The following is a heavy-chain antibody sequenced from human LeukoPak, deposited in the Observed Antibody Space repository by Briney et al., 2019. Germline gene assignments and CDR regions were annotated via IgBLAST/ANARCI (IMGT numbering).Heavy chain of an antibody. CDR3: AKDREYSSSWGFDP. V-gene: IGHV3-73*01. Sequence: TGGSLRLSCAASGFTFSGSAMHWVRQASGKGLEWVGRIRSKANSYATAYAASVKGRFTISRDDSKNTAYLQMNSLKTEDTAVYYCAKDREYSSSWGFDPWGQGTLVTVSS. CDR1: GFTFSGSA. D-gene: IGHD6-6*01. J-gene: IGHJ5*02. CDR2: IRSKANSYAT.